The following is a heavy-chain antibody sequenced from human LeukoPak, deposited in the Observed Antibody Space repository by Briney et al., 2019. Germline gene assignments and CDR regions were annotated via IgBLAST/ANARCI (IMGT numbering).Heavy chain of an antibody. Sequence: GGSLRLSCAASGFTFSIYDMHWVRQAPGKGLEWVSGMGKTAGDTYYSGSVKGRFTNSRENAENFVYLEMNSLEAGDTAVYYCARGAAGFDYWGQGTLVSVSS. V-gene: IGHV3-13*04. D-gene: IGHD6-13*01. CDR2: MGKTAGDT. CDR1: GFTFSIYD. J-gene: IGHJ4*02. CDR3: ARGAAGFDY.